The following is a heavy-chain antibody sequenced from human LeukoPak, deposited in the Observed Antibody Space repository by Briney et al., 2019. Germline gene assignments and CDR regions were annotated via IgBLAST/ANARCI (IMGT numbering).Heavy chain of an antibody. Sequence: GGSLRLSCAASGFTFSSYAMHWVRQAPGKGLEYVSAISSNGGSTYYANSVKGRFTISRDNSKNTLYLQMGSLRAEDMAVYYCARATGSWYYYYYMDVWGKGTTVTISS. CDR3: ARATGSWYYYYYMDV. CDR1: GFTFSSYA. V-gene: IGHV3-64*01. CDR2: ISSNGGST. J-gene: IGHJ6*03. D-gene: IGHD6-13*01.